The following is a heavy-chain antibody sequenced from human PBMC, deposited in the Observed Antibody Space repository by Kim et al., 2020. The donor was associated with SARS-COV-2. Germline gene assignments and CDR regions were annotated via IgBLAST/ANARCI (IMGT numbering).Heavy chain of an antibody. D-gene: IGHD3-10*01. V-gene: IGHV4-59*08. CDR2: IYYSGST. CDR1: GGSISSYY. J-gene: IGHJ4*02. CDR3: ARTYYYGSGSYYIDY. Sequence: SETLSLTCTVSGGSISSYYWSWIRQPPGKGLEWIGYIYYSGSTNYNPSLKSRVTISVDTSKNQFSLKLSSVTAADTAVYYCARTYYYGSGSYYIDYWGQGTLVTVSS.